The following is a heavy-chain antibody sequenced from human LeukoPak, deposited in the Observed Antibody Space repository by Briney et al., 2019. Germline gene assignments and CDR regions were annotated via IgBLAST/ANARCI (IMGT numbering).Heavy chain of an antibody. CDR2: ISYDGSNK. J-gene: IGHJ4*02. Sequence: GGSLRLSCAASGFTFSSYAMHWVRQAPGKGLEWVAVISYDGSNKYYADSVKGRFTISRDNSKNTLYLQMSSLRDEDTAVYYCAREPRGVAGIFDYWGQGTLVTVSS. CDR3: AREPRGVAGIFDY. CDR1: GFTFSSYA. D-gene: IGHD6-19*01. V-gene: IGHV3-30*04.